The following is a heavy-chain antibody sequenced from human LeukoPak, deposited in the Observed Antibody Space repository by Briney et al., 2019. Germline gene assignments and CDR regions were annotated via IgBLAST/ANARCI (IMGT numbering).Heavy chain of an antibody. Sequence: GALRLSCAASGFTFSGSTMHWVRQASGKGLEWVGRIRSKANNYATAYATSVKGRFTLSRDDSKNTAYLQMNSLKTEDTAVYYCAKVLWFGDTRDYWGQGTLVTVSS. CDR1: GFTFSGST. D-gene: IGHD3-10*01. CDR3: AKVLWFGDTRDY. V-gene: IGHV3-73*01. J-gene: IGHJ4*02. CDR2: IRSKANNYAT.